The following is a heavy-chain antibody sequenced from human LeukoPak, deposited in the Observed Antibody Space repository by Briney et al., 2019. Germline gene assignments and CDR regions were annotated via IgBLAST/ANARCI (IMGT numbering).Heavy chain of an antibody. CDR2: IYYSGGT. CDR3: ARARYVNSFYAFDI. Sequence: SETLSLTCTVSGGSISSSSYYWGWIRQPPGKGLEWIGSIYYSGGTYYNPSLKSRVTISVDTSKNQFFLKLSSVTAADTAVYYCARARYVNSFYAFDIWGQGTLVTVSS. D-gene: IGHD3-9*01. CDR1: GGSISSSSYY. J-gene: IGHJ3*02. V-gene: IGHV4-39*07.